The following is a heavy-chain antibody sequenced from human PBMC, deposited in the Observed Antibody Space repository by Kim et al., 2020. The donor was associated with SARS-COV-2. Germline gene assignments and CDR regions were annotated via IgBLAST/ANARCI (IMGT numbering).Heavy chain of an antibody. CDR2: ISGSGGST. Sequence: GGSLRLSCAASGFTFSSYAMSWVRQAPGKGLEWVSAISGSGGSTYYADSVKGRFTISRDNSKNTLYLQMNSLRAEDTAVYYCAKVGSGVLWFGELSSGWYYFDYWGQGTLVTVSS. CDR3: AKVGSGVLWFGELSSGWYYFDY. D-gene: IGHD3-10*01. J-gene: IGHJ4*02. V-gene: IGHV3-23*01. CDR1: GFTFSSYA.